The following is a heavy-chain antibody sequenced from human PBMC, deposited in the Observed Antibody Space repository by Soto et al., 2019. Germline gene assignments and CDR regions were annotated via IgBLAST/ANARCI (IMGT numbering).Heavy chain of an antibody. D-gene: IGHD3-22*01. J-gene: IGHJ4*02. CDR1: GGTFSSYT. CDR2: IIPILGIA. Sequence: GASVKVSCKASGGTFSSYTISWVRQAPGQGLEWMGRIIPILGIANYAQKFQGRVTITADKSTSTAYMELSSLRSENTAVYYCARLSYHDTYYYDSSGYPRSSYWGQETPVTVSS. V-gene: IGHV1-69*02. CDR3: ARLSYHDTYYYDSSGYPRSSY.